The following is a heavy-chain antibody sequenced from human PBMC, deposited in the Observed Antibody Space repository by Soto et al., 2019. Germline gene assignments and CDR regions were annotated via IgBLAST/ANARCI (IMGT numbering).Heavy chain of an antibody. J-gene: IGHJ4*02. CDR2: IIPIFGTA. Sequence: QVQLVQSGAEVKKPGSSVRVSCKASGDTFSSYAINWVRQAPGQGLEWMGGIIPIFGTANYAQKFQGRVTITADESTSTAYMELSSLRSEDTAVYYCARDLGPYSSGWYSPAYWGQGTLVTVCS. CDR1: GDTFSSYA. CDR3: ARDLGPYSSGWYSPAY. V-gene: IGHV1-69*12. D-gene: IGHD6-19*01.